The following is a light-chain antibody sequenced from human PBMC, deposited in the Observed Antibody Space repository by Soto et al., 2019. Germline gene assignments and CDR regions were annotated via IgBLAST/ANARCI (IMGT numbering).Light chain of an antibody. J-gene: IGKJ1*01. Sequence: SLSPLSLPVPPGGPGSISWRSSPSLLHRSGWSYLDWYQQKPGQSPQLLIYVGSNRASGVPDRFSGSGSGTDFTLKISSVEAEDVGIYYCMQRTHWPQTFGQGTKVDIK. CDR2: VGS. CDR3: MQRTHWPQT. V-gene: IGKV2-28*01. CDR1: PSLLHRSGWSY.